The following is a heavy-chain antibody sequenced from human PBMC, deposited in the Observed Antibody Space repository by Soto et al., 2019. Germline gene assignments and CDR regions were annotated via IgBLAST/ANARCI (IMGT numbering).Heavy chain of an antibody. J-gene: IGHJ4*02. CDR2: INPSGGST. CDR3: ARSELEYSSSPSYYFGY. CDR1: GYTFTSYY. D-gene: IGHD6-6*01. V-gene: IGHV1-46*01. Sequence: QVQLVQSGAEVKKPGASVKVSCKASGYTFTSYYMHWVRQAPGQGLEWMGIINPSGGSTSYAQKFQGRVTMTRDTSTSTVYMELSSLRSEDTAVYYCARSELEYSSSPSYYFGYWGQGTLVTVSS.